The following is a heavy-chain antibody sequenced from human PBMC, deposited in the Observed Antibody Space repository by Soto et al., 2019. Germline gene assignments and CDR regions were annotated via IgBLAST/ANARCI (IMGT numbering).Heavy chain of an antibody. CDR1: GGSFSVYY. V-gene: IGHV4-34*01. Sequence: QVQLQQWGAGLLKPSETLSLTCAVYGGSFSVYYWSWVRQPPGKGLEWIGEINHSGSTNYNASLKSRVTISVDTSKNQFSLKLTSVTAADTAMYYCASGFSSWVPTPWGQGTQVTVSS. CDR2: INHSGST. D-gene: IGHD6-13*01. J-gene: IGHJ5*02. CDR3: ASGFSSWVPTP.